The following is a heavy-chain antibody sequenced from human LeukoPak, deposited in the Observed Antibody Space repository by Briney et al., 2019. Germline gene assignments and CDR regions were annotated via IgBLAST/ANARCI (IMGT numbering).Heavy chain of an antibody. CDR2: ISGSGGGT. J-gene: IGHJ3*02. Sequence: GGSLRLSCAASGFTFSSYAMSWVRQAPGKGLEWVSGISGSGGGTYYADSVKGRFTISRDNSKNTLYLQMNSLRAEDTAVYYCARSGWSGAFDIWGQGTMVTVSS. CDR1: GFTFSSYA. D-gene: IGHD6-19*01. V-gene: IGHV3-23*01. CDR3: ARSGWSGAFDI.